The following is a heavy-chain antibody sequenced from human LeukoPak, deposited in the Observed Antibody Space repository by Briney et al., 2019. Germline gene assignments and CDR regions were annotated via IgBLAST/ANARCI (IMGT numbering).Heavy chain of an antibody. CDR1: GYTFTDYY. J-gene: IGHJ4*02. CDR2: INPSTGGT. D-gene: IGHD1-14*01. CDR3: ATLTQSL. Sequence: ASVKVSCKASGYTFTDYYMHWVRQAPGQGLEWMGWINPSTGGTDFAQRFQARVTMTRDTSISTAYMGLSSLKYDDTAVYYCATLTQSLWGQGTLVTVSS. V-gene: IGHV1-2*02.